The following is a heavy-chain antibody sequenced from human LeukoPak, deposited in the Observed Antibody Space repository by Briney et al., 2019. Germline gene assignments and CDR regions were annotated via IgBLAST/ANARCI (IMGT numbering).Heavy chain of an antibody. D-gene: IGHD5-12*01. Sequence: SETQSLTCTVSGGSISSYYWSWIRQPPGKGLEWIGYIYYSGSTKYNPSLKSRVTISVDKSKNQFSLELNSVTAADTAVYFCARYSGYESYNWFGPWGQGTLVTVSS. V-gene: IGHV4-59*01. J-gene: IGHJ5*02. CDR1: GGSISSYY. CDR2: IYYSGST. CDR3: ARYSGYESYNWFGP.